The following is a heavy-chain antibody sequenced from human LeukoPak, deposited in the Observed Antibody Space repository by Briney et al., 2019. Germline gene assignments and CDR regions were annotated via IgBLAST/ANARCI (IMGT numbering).Heavy chain of an antibody. J-gene: IGHJ4*02. D-gene: IGHD4-17*01. Sequence: SQTLSLTCTVSGGSISSGSYYWSWTRQPAGKGLEWIGRIYTSGSTNYNPSLKSRVTISVDTSKNQFSLKLSSVTAADTAVYYCARDQLSNGDYGWFDYWGQGTLVTVSS. CDR2: IYTSGST. CDR3: ARDQLSNGDYGWFDY. CDR1: GGSISSGSYY. V-gene: IGHV4-61*02.